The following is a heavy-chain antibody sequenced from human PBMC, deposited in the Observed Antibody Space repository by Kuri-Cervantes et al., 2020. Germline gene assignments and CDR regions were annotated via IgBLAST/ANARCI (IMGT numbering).Heavy chain of an antibody. V-gene: IGHV3-23*01. J-gene: IGHJ3*02. D-gene: IGHD2-15*01. Sequence: GESLKISCAASGFTFSSYAMSWVRQAPGKGLEWVSAISGSGGSTYYADSVKGRFTISRDNPKNTLYLQMNSLRAEDTAVYYCASEYCSGGSCYSVDAFDIWGQGTMVTVSS. CDR1: GFTFSSYA. CDR2: ISGSGGST. CDR3: ASEYCSGGSCYSVDAFDI.